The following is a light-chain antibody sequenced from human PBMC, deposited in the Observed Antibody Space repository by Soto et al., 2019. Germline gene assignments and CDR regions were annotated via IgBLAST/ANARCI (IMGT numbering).Light chain of an antibody. Sequence: QSVLTQPRSVSGSPGQSVTISCTGTSSDVGGYNYVSWYQQHPGKAPKLMIYGVSKRPSGVPDRFSGSKSGNTASLTISGLQAEDEADYYCCSYEGSYVFGTGTKVTVL. CDR3: CSYEGSYV. CDR2: GVS. V-gene: IGLV2-11*01. J-gene: IGLJ1*01. CDR1: SSDVGGYNY.